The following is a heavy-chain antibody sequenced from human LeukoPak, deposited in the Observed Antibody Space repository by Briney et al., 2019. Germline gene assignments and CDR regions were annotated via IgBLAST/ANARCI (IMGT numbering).Heavy chain of an antibody. CDR1: GGTFSSYA. V-gene: IGHV1-69*04. D-gene: IGHD3-22*01. CDR3: ARDLFDYDSSGYPLYFDY. J-gene: IGHJ4*02. Sequence: SVKVSCKASGGTFSSYAISWVRQAPGQGPEWMGRIIPILGIANYAQKFQGRVTITADKSTSTAYMELSSLRSGDTAVYYCARDLFDYDSSGYPLYFDYWGQGTLVTVSS. CDR2: IIPILGIA.